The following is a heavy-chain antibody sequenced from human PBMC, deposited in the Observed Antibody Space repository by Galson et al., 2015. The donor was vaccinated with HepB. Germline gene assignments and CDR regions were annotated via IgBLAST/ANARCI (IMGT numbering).Heavy chain of an antibody. Sequence: SLRLSCAASGFTFSDYYTSWVRQAPGMGLEWVSYISGTSGYTNYADPVKGRFTISRDNAKNSLYLQMNSLRAEDTAVYFCARTGSSSDMDYWGQGTLVTVSS. J-gene: IGHJ4*02. D-gene: IGHD6-13*01. V-gene: IGHV3-11*06. CDR2: ISGTSGYT. CDR3: ARTGSSSDMDY. CDR1: GFTFSDYY.